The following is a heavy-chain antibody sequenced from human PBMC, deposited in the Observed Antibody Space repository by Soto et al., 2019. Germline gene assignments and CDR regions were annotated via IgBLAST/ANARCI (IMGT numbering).Heavy chain of an antibody. CDR3: ARDRNYGYFGY. V-gene: IGHV4-30-4*01. J-gene: IGHJ4*02. D-gene: IGHD1-7*01. CDR1: GGSISSGDYY. CDR2: IYYSGST. Sequence: SETLSLTCTVSGGSISSGDYYWSWIRQPPGKGLEWIGYIYYSGSTYYNPSLKSRVTTSVDTSKNQFSLKLSSVTAADTAVYYCARDRNYGYFGYWGQGTLVTVSS.